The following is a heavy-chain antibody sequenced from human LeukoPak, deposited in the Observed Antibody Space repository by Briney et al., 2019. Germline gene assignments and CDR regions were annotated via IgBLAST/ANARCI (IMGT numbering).Heavy chain of an antibody. CDR1: GFTFSSYA. CDR3: ARSARAFDI. J-gene: IGHJ3*02. CDR2: ISYDGSNK. V-gene: IGHV3-30-3*01. Sequence: GGSLRLSCAASGFTFSSYAMHWVRQAPGKGLEWVAVISYDGSNKYYADSVKGRFTISRDNSKNTLYLQMNSLRAEDTAVYYCARSARAFDIWGQGTMVTVSS.